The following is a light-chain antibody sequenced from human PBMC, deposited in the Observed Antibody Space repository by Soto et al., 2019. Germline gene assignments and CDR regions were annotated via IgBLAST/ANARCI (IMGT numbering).Light chain of an antibody. V-gene: IGKV3-15*01. CDR3: QQYNNWPWT. CDR1: QSISDT. J-gene: IGKJ1*01. CDR2: SAS. Sequence: EIVMTQSPATLSVSPGGRATLSCRASQSISDTLAWYQQKPDQAPRLLIYSASRRATGFPGRFSGSGSGTDFTLTISSLQSEDLAVYYCQQYNNWPWTFGQGTKVEIK.